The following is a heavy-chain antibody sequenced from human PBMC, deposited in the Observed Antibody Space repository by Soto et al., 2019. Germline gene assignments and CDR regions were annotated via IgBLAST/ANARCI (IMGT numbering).Heavy chain of an antibody. Sequence: SETLSLTCAVSGGSISSGGYSWSWIRQPPGKGLEWIGYIYHRGSANYNPSLKSRVTISVDISKSQFSLRLTSVTAADTAVYYCARYNAASGTYYFDFWGQGALVTGSS. CDR1: GGSISSGGYS. CDR3: ARYNAASGTYYFDF. V-gene: IGHV4-30-2*01. J-gene: IGHJ4*02. D-gene: IGHD6-13*01. CDR2: IYHRGSA.